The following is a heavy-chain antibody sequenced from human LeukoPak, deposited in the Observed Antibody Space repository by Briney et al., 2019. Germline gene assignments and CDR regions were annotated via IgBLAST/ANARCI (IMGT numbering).Heavy chain of an antibody. CDR1: GFTFSSYS. CDR2: ISSSSSYI. D-gene: IGHD6-19*01. V-gene: IGHV3-21*01. J-gene: IGHJ4*02. Sequence: GGSLRLSFAASGFTFSSYSMDWVRQAPGKGLEWVSSISSSSSYIYYADSVKGRFTISRDNAKNSLYLQMNSLRAEDTAVYYCARAYSSGWYRVDFDYWGQGTLVTVSS. CDR3: ARAYSSGWYRVDFDY.